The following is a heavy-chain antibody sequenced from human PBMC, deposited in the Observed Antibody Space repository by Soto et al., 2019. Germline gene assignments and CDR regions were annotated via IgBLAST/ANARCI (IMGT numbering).Heavy chain of an antibody. CDR1: GFTFDDYA. CDR3: VKVSYSSLTILGAAFAV. D-gene: IGHD4-4*01. J-gene: IGHJ3*01. Sequence: QLVESGGGLVQPGRSLRLSCAASGFTFDDYAMHWVRQAPGKGLEWVSGISWSGDNMAYADSVKGEFITSRDNVKISVYLQMNSLRVEDTALCHCVKVSYSSLTILGAAFAVWGQGTIVTVS. CDR2: ISWSGDNM. V-gene: IGHV3-9*01.